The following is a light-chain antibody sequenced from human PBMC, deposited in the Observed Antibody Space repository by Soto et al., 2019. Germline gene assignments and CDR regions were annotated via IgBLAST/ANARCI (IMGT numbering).Light chain of an antibody. J-gene: IGKJ3*01. CDR2: DAS. Sequence: EIVLTQSPATLSLSPGERATLSCRASQSVSSYLAWYQQKPGQAPRLLIYDASNRATGIPARFSGSGSGTDFTLTISSLEPEDFAVYYCQQYGRSAGLFTFGPGTKVDIK. CDR1: QSVSSY. V-gene: IGKV3-11*01. CDR3: QQYGRSAGLFT.